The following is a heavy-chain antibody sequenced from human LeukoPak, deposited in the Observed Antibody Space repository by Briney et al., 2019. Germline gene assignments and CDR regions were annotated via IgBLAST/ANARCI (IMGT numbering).Heavy chain of an antibody. CDR1: GGSFSGYY. Sequence: SETLSLTCAVYGGSFSGYYWSWIRQPPGKGLEWIGEINHSGSTNYNPSLKSRVTISVDTSKNQFSLKLSSVTAADTAVYYCAREIVVVTAATNHNWFDPWGQGTLVTVSS. CDR2: INHSGST. CDR3: AREIVVVTAATNHNWFDP. D-gene: IGHD2-21*02. J-gene: IGHJ5*02. V-gene: IGHV4-34*01.